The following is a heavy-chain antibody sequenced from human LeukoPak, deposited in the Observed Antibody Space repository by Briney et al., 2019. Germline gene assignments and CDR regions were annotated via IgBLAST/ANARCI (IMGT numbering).Heavy chain of an antibody. CDR3: ASGVPAAPFDY. Sequence: SETLSLTCAVSGYSISSGYYWGWIRQPPGKGLEWIGSSYHSGGTYYNPSLKSRVTISLDTSKNQFSLKLSSVTAADTAVYYCASGVPAAPFDYWGQGALVTVSS. CDR2: SYHSGGT. CDR1: GYSISSGYY. D-gene: IGHD2-2*01. J-gene: IGHJ4*02. V-gene: IGHV4-38-2*01.